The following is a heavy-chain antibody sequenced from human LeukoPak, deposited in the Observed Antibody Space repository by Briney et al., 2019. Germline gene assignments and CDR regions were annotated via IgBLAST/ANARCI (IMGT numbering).Heavy chain of an antibody. CDR1: GGSISSGGYY. Sequence: SETPSLTCTVSGGSISSGGYYWSWIRQPPGKGLEWIGYIYHSGSTYYNPSLKSRVTISVDRSKNQFSLKLSSVTAADTAVYYCARSRGGGSYYYAFDIWGQGTMVTVSS. CDR2: IYHSGST. D-gene: IGHD1-26*01. CDR3: ARSRGGGSYYYAFDI. V-gene: IGHV4-30-2*01. J-gene: IGHJ3*02.